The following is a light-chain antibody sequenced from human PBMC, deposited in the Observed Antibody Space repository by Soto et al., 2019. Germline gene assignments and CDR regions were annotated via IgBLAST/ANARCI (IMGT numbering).Light chain of an antibody. CDR1: SSNFASNS. J-gene: IGLJ2*01. CDR3: VIWDDNLSCVL. V-gene: IGLV1-47*01. CDR2: KSN. Sequence: QSVLTQPPSASGTPGQRVTISCSGSSSNFASNSVYWYQQVPGTAPKLLIYKSNQRPSGVADRFSGSKSGTSASLAISGLRSEDEADYYCVIWDDNLSCVLFGGGTKVTVL.